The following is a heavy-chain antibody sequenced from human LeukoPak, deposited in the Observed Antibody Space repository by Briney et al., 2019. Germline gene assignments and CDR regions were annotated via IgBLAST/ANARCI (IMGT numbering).Heavy chain of an antibody. CDR1: GFTFSSYW. CDR3: ARAGFWSGYNYYYYYYMDV. D-gene: IGHD3-3*01. Sequence: GGSLRLSCAASGFTFSSYWMSWLRQAPGKGLEWVANIKQDGSEKYYVDSVKGRFTISRDNAKNSLYLQMNSLRAEDTAVYYCARAGFWSGYNYYYYYYMDVWGKGTTVTVSS. J-gene: IGHJ6*03. V-gene: IGHV3-7*01. CDR2: IKQDGSEK.